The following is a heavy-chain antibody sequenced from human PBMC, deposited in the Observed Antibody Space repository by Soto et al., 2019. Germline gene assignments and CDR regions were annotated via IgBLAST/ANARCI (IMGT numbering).Heavy chain of an antibody. V-gene: IGHV6-1*01. D-gene: IGHD1-7*01. CDR3: ARELGNSRPFEV. CDR2: TFYRSKWSQ. Sequence: QTLSLTCVISGDSVSSKTAAWNWIRQSPSRGLEWLGRTFYRSKWSQDYAASMKSRITISADTSNNQFSLQLNSVSPEDTAVYYCARELGNSRPFEVWGQGTKVTVSS. CDR1: GDSVSSKTAA. J-gene: IGHJ3*01.